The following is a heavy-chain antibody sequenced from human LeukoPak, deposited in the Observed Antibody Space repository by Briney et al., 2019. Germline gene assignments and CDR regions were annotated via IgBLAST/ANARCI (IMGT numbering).Heavy chain of an antibody. Sequence: GGSLRLPCAASGFTFSSYGMHWVRQAPGKGLEWVAVISYDGSNKYYADSVKGRFTISRDNSKNTLYLQMNSLRAEDTAVYYCAKVDREYYYYYGMDVWGKGTTVTVSS. D-gene: IGHD3/OR15-3a*01. CDR2: ISYDGSNK. J-gene: IGHJ6*04. V-gene: IGHV3-30*18. CDR1: GFTFSSYG. CDR3: AKVDREYYYYYGMDV.